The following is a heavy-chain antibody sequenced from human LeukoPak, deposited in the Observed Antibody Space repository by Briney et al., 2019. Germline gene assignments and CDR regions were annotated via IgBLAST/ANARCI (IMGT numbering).Heavy chain of an antibody. Sequence: SETLFLTCSVSGASITTYSWNWLRQSPGKGLEWIGYFSLGETTSYTSSLKSRVTISRDTSKNQVSLKLTSVTAADTAVYYCARWDELDWAFGTWGPGTLVTVSS. J-gene: IGHJ5*02. CDR3: ARWDELDWAFGT. D-gene: IGHD2-21*01. V-gene: IGHV4-59*08. CDR2: FSLGETT. CDR1: GASITTYS.